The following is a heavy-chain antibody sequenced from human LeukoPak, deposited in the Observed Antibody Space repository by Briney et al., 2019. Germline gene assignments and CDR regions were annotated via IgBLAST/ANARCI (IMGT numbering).Heavy chain of an antibody. CDR2: INEVGSET. V-gene: IGHV3-7*01. CDR1: GVTFSVYW. D-gene: IGHD1-26*01. CDR3: ARRLGGSSQRDY. J-gene: IGHJ4*02. Sequence: GGSLRLSCAASGVTFSVYWMGWGRQAPGKGLEWVANINEVGSETHSVDSVKGRFTISRDSARNSLYLQMNSLRAEDTAVYYCARRLGGSSQRDYWGQGTLVTVSS.